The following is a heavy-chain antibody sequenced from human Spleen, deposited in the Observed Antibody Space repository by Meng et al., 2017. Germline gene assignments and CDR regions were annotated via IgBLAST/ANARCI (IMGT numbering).Heavy chain of an antibody. D-gene: IGHD2-15*01. CDR3: AQGALPFDY. CDR1: GFTFSSYA. J-gene: IGHJ4*02. CDR2: ISGSGGST. Sequence: GESLKISCAASGFTFSSYAMSWVRQAPGKGLEWVSAISGSGGSTYYADSVKGRFTISRDNSKTTLYLQMNSLRHDDTAVYYCAQGALPFDYWGQGTLVTVSS. V-gene: IGHV3-23*01.